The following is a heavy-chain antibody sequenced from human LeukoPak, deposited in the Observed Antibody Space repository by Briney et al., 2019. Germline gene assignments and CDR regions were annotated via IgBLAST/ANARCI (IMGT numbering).Heavy chain of an antibody. Sequence: SETLSLTCTVSGGSISSYYWSWIRQPPGKGLEWIGYIYYSGSTNYNPSLKSRVTISVDTSKNQFSLKLSSVTAADTAVYYCARGDSSGNYQFQYYYYGMDVWGQGTTVTVSS. D-gene: IGHD3-22*01. J-gene: IGHJ6*02. V-gene: IGHV4-59*01. CDR2: IYYSGST. CDR3: ARGDSSGNYQFQYYYYGMDV. CDR1: GGSISSYY.